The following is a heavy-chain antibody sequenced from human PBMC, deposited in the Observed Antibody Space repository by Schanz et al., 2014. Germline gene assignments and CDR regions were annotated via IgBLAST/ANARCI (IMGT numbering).Heavy chain of an antibody. Sequence: QVQLQESGPGLVKPSETLSLTCTVSNVSISSYYWSWIRQPPGKGLEWIGYIHYSGSTNYKASLKARITIAAHTSKTQSSLTLRSVPAADTAVYYCARGPQTWIQLWFWDYWGQGTLVTVSS. D-gene: IGHD5-18*01. J-gene: IGHJ4*02. CDR3: ARGPQTWIQLWFWDY. CDR1: NVSISSYY. CDR2: IHYSGST. V-gene: IGHV4-59*12.